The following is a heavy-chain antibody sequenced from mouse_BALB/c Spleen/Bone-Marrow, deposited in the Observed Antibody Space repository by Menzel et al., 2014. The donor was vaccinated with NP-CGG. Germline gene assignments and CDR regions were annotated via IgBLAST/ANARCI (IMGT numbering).Heavy chain of an antibody. CDR1: GFNIKDYY. D-gene: IGHD1-3*01. CDR3: NVRDGTSLFAS. CDR2: IDPENGDT. V-gene: IGHV14-4*02. Sequence: EVQLQQSGAELVRSGASVKLSCTASGFNIKDYYMHWVKQRPEQGLEWIGWIDPENGDTEYAPKFQGKATMTADTSSNTAYLQLSSLTSVDTAVYYRNVRDGTSLFASWGQGPTLTVSS. J-gene: IGHJ2*01.